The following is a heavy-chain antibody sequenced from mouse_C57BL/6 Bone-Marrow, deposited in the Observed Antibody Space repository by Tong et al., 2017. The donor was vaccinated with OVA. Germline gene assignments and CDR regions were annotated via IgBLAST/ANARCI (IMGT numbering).Heavy chain of an antibody. CDR3: VRSPWGGSFDY. Sequence: EVQLQESGGGLVQPGGSLSLSCAASGFTFTDYYMSWVRQPPGKALEWLGFIRNKANGYTTEYSASVKGRFTISRDNSQSILYLQMNALRAEDSATYYCVRSPWGGSFDYWGQGTTLTVSS. D-gene: IGHD4-1*01. J-gene: IGHJ2*01. CDR1: GFTFTDYY. CDR2: IRNKANGYTT. V-gene: IGHV7-3*01.